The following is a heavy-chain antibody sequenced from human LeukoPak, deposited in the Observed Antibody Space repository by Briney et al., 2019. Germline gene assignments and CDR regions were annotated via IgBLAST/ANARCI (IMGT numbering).Heavy chain of an antibody. D-gene: IGHD3-3*01. CDR2: ISSSSSYI. V-gene: IGHV3-21*01. CDR3: ASSYDFWSGFGNEAFDI. J-gene: IGHJ3*02. Sequence: PGGSLRLSCAASGFTFSSYSMNWVRQAPGKGLEWVSSISSSSSYIYYADSVKGRFTISRDNAKNSLYLQMNSLRAEDTAVYYCASSYDFWSGFGNEAFDIWGQGTMVTVSS. CDR1: GFTFSSYS.